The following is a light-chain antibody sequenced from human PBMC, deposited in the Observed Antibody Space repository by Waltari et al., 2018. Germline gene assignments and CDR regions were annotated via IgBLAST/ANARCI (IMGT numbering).Light chain of an antibody. Sequence: DIQMTQSPSTLSASVGGRVTITCRASQRITTWLAWYQQKPGRAPKLLIYKASTLQSGVPSRFSASGSGTEFTLTISSLQPDDFATYYCQQYHSFSRFAFGPGTKVHLK. CDR2: KAS. J-gene: IGKJ3*01. CDR3: QQYHSFSRFA. CDR1: QRITTW. V-gene: IGKV1-5*03.